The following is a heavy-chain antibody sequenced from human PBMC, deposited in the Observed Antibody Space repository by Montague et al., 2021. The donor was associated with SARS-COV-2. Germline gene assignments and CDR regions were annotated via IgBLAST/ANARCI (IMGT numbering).Heavy chain of an antibody. CDR3: ASSGITLTGLDAFDI. CDR2: AYYRSKWGS. CDR1: GDSVSNKSVA. D-gene: IGHD3-9*01. Sequence: CAISGDSVSNKSVAWHWIRQSPSRGLEFLGRAYYRSKWGSDYAXXXKXXLVITPDTSKNQVSLQLNSVIPEDTAVYFCASSGITLTGLDAFDIWGQGTMVTVSP. V-gene: IGHV6-1*01. J-gene: IGHJ3*02.